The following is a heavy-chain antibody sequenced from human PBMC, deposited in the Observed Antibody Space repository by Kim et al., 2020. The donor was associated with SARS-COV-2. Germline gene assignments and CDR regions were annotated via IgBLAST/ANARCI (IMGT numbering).Heavy chain of an antibody. V-gene: IGHV4-59*08. D-gene: IGHD3-16*01. J-gene: IGHJ6*03. CDR3: VRRRYVYYYMDV. CDR2: VFYTGTT. CDR1: GDSFNDYY. Sequence: SETLSLTCSVSGDSFNDYYWNWIRQPPGKGLEWIGYVFYTGTTKYNPSLKSRVTISVDSSKNQFSLRLNSVSAADTAVYYCVRRRYVYYYMDVWGTGTTVTVS.